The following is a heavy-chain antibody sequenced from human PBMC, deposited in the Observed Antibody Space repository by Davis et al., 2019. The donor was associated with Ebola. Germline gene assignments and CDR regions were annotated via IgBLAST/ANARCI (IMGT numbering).Heavy chain of an antibody. Sequence: AASVKVSCKASGYTFTSYDINWVRQAPGQGLEWMGWMNPNSGNTGYAQKFQGRVTMTRNISISIAYMELNSLRSEDTAVYYCARRVGARSGFDYWGQGVPVTVSS. CDR2: MNPNSGNT. J-gene: IGHJ4*02. CDR1: GYTFTSYD. CDR3: ARRVGARSGFDY. D-gene: IGHD1-26*01. V-gene: IGHV1-8*01.